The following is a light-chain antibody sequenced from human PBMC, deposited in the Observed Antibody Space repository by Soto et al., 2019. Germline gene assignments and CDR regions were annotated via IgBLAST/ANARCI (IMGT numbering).Light chain of an antibody. CDR1: QSVSSN. CDR2: GAS. CDR3: QQYGKT. V-gene: IGKV3-15*01. J-gene: IGKJ1*01. Sequence: EIVMTQSPATLSVSPGERATLSCRASQSVSSNLAWYQQKPGQAPRLLIYGASTRATGIPARFSGSGSGTEFTLTISSLQSEDFAVYYCQQYGKTFGQGTK.